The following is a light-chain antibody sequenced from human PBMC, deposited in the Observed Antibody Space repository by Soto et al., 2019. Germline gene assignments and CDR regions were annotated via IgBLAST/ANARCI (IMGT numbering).Light chain of an antibody. CDR1: QVISSS. CDR3: QQYNSYSQFT. CDR2: AAS. J-gene: IGKJ3*01. Sequence: DIRLTQSPSFLSPSIGESVTITCRASQVISSSLAWYQVKPGKAPKLLIYAASTLESGVPSRFSATVSGTEFSLTITSLQPEDFATYYCQQYNSYSQFTFGPGTKVDIK. V-gene: IGKV1-9*01.